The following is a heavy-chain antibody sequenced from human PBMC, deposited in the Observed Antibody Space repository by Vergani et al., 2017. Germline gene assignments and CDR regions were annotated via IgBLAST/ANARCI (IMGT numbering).Heavy chain of an antibody. V-gene: IGHV3-11*04. CDR2: MSSGDSI. J-gene: IGHJ6*02. CDR3: ARETDTGSSVSYNYYAMDV. D-gene: IGHD3-9*01. Sequence: QVQLVESGGGLVKPGGSLRLSCAASGFTFSDHHMSWVRRAPGKGLEWISYMSSGDSIYYADSVKGRFTVSRDNTKNTLYLQMNSLRAEDTAVYYCARETDTGSSVSYNYYAMDVWGQGTTVSVSS. CDR1: GFTFSDHH.